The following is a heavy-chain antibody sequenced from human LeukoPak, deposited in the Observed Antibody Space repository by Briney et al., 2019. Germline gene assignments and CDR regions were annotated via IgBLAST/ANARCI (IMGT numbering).Heavy chain of an antibody. Sequence: GGSLRLSCAASGFTFSSYWMNWVRQAPGRGLEWVANIKQDGSAKYYVDSVKGRFTISRDNARNTLYLQVNSLRAEDTAVYYCARGYGYTYGGGWFDTWGQGTLVTVSS. J-gene: IGHJ5*02. CDR1: GFTFSSYW. V-gene: IGHV3-7*02. CDR2: IKQDGSAK. CDR3: ARGYGYTYGGGWFDT. D-gene: IGHD5-18*01.